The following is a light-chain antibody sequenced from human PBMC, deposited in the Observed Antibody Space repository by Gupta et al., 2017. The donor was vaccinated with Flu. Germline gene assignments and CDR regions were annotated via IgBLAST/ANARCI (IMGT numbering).Light chain of an antibody. CDR1: QDISSY. CDR2: TAS. CDR3: KQLKSYPLT. V-gene: IGKV1-9*01. J-gene: IGKJ4*01. Sequence: DIQLTQSPSFLSASVGDRVTITCRASQDISSYLAWYQRRPGKAPKLLIYTASTMQTGVPSRFSGSGSGTEFSITISSREPEDFATYYCKQLKSYPLTFGGGTKVEIK.